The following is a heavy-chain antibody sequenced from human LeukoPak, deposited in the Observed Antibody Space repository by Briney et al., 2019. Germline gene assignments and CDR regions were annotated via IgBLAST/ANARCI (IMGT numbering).Heavy chain of an antibody. CDR3: AREGEVPAAFDY. D-gene: IGHD2-2*01. CDR2: ISSTGGST. CDR1: GFTFSNYA. J-gene: IGHJ4*02. V-gene: IGHV3-64*01. Sequence: GGSLRLSCAASGFTFSNYAMHWVRQAPGKGLEYVSAISSTGGSTYYANSVKGRFTISRDNSKNTLYLQMGSLRAEDMAVYYCAREGEVPAAFDYWGQGTLVTVSS.